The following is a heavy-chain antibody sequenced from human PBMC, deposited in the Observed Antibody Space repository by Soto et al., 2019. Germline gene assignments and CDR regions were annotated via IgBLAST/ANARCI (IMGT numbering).Heavy chain of an antibody. CDR1: GYTLTELS. CDR2: FDPEDGET. J-gene: IGHJ4*02. D-gene: IGHD3-10*01. CDR3: ATDRGWFGELLPVS. V-gene: IGHV1-24*01. Sequence: ASVKVSCKVSGYTLTELSMHWVRQAPGKGLEWMGGFDPEDGETIYAQKFQGRVTMTEDTSTDTAYMELSSLRSEDTAVYYCATDRGWFGELLPVSWGQGTLVTVSS.